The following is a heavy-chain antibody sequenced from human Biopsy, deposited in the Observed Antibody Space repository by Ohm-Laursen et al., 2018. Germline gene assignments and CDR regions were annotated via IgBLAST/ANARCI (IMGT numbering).Heavy chain of an antibody. Sequence: PSVKLSCKASGGTFINFAISWVRQAPRQGLEWMGGIFTMFGTANYAHMFQVRYTISADESTSTSYMELSSFATEDTAIYYCARGPHSGSHSCFDYWGRGTLVTVSS. V-gene: IGHV1-69*01. CDR3: ARGPHSGSHSCFDY. D-gene: IGHD1-26*01. CDR2: IFTMFGTA. CDR1: GGTFINFA. J-gene: IGHJ4*02.